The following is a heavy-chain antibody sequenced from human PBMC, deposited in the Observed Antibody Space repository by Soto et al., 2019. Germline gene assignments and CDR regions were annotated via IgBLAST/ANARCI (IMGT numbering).Heavy chain of an antibody. V-gene: IGHV4-61*01. D-gene: IGHD6-6*01. CDR2: MFHTGSA. CDR3: AREFSNSPEAFDS. Sequence: SETLSLTCTVSGGSVNSDSYYWSWIRQPPGRGLEWIGYMFHTGSASYNPSLKSRVTISVDTTRNQFSLRLSSVTAADTAVYYCAREFSNSPEAFDSWGQGSLVTVS. CDR1: GGSVNSDSYY. J-gene: IGHJ4*02.